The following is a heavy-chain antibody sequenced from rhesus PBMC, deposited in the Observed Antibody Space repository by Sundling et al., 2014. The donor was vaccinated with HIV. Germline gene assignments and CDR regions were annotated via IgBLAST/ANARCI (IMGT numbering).Heavy chain of an antibody. J-gene: IGHJ6*01. D-gene: IGHD2-39*02. Sequence: QVQLQESGPGVVKPSESLSLTCAVSNGSISDTYRWNWIRQPPGKGLEWIGYIFGGSPSTNYNPSLKSRVTISKDTSKNQFSLKLRSVTAADTAVYYCARGYCSGGVCFQFGFDSWGQGVVVTVSS. CDR3: ARGYCSGGVCFQFGFDS. CDR1: NGSISDTYR. CDR2: IFGGSPST. V-gene: IGHV4S10*01.